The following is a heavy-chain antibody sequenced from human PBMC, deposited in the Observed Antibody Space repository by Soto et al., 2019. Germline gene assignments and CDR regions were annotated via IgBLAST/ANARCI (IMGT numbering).Heavy chain of an antibody. J-gene: IGHJ4*02. V-gene: IGHV3-15*07. Sequence: EVHLVESGGGLVKPGGSLRLSCAASGFTFGNAWMNWFRQSPGKGLEWVGRIKSKIHGGTTDYAAPVRGRFTISRDDSNNTLFLQMNSLKPEDAAVYYCTTVHFDVLTGSFDYWGQGTLVTVSS. CDR2: IKSKIHGGTT. D-gene: IGHD3-9*01. CDR1: GFTFGNAW. CDR3: TTVHFDVLTGSFDY.